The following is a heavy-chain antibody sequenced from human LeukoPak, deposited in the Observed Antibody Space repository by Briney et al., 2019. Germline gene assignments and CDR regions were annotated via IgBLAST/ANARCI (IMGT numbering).Heavy chain of an antibody. Sequence: GGSLRLSCAASGFTVSSNYMSWVRQAPGKGLEWVSVIYSGGSTYYADSVKGRFTISRDNSKNTLYLQMNSLRAEGTAVYYCARVRYYYDSSGLYYFDYWGQGTLVTVSS. CDR1: GFTVSSNY. D-gene: IGHD3-22*01. CDR3: ARVRYYYDSSGLYYFDY. CDR2: IYSGGST. J-gene: IGHJ4*02. V-gene: IGHV3-53*01.